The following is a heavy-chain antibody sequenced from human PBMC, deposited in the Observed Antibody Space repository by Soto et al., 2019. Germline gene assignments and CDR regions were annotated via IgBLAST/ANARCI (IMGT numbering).Heavy chain of an antibody. CDR1: NGSISSSNW. V-gene: IGHV4-4*02. D-gene: IGHD3-16*01. Sequence: QVQLQESGPGLVKPSGTLSLTCAVSNGSISSSNWWSWLRQPPGKGLEWIGEIDHSGSTNYNPSLKRRVTISVDKSKNQFSLKLSSVTAADTAVYYWASAGDQKSDYFDYWGQGTLVTVSS. J-gene: IGHJ4*02. CDR3: ASAGDQKSDYFDY. CDR2: IDHSGST.